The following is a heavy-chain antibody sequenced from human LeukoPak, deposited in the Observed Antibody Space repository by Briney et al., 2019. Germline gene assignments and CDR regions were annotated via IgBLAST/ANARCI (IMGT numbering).Heavy chain of an antibody. Sequence: GGSLRLSCAASGFTFSSYGMHWVRQAPGKGLEWVAVIWYDGSNKYYADSVKGRFTISRDNSKNSLYLQMNSLRAEDTAVYYCARGTTAVLNWFDPWGQGTLVTVSS. CDR3: ARGTTAVLNWFDP. D-gene: IGHD1-1*01. CDR2: IWYDGSNK. J-gene: IGHJ5*02. CDR1: GFTFSSYG. V-gene: IGHV3-33*01.